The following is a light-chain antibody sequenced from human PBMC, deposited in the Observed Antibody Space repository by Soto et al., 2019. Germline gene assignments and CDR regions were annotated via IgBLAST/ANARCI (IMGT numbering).Light chain of an antibody. Sequence: DIPMTQSPSSLSASVGDRVTITCRASQGIGNDLGWYQQKPGKAPKRLIYLTYSLQTGVPSRFSGSGSGTEFRLTISSLQPEDSATYFCLQHNAYPRTFGQGTKVEIK. CDR1: QGIGND. J-gene: IGKJ1*01. CDR2: LTY. CDR3: LQHNAYPRT. V-gene: IGKV1-17*01.